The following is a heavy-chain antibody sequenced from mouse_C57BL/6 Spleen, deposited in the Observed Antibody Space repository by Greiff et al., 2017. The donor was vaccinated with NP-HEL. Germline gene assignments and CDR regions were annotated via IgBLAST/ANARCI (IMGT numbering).Heavy chain of an antibody. CDR2: IYPGDGDT. CDR3: AKGPYSNYAGFAY. Sequence: VQLQQSGAELVKPGASVKISCKASGYAFSSYWMNWVKQRPGKGLEWIGQIYPGDGDTNYNGKFKGKATLTADKSSSTAYMQLSSLTSEDSAVYFCAKGPYSNYAGFAYWGQGTLVTVSA. D-gene: IGHD2-5*01. V-gene: IGHV1-80*01. CDR1: GYAFSSYW. J-gene: IGHJ3*01.